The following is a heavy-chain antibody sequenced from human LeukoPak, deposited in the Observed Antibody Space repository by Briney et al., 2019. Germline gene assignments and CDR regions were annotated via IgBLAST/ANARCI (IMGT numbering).Heavy chain of an antibody. CDR2: IYHSGST. J-gene: IGHJ4*02. CDR3: ARIEYNFDY. Sequence: KPSETLSLTCAVSGYSISSGYYWGWIRQLPGKGLEWIGSIYHSGSTYYNPSLKSRVTISVDTSKNQFSLKLSSVTAADTAVYYCARIEYNFDYWGQGTLVTVSS. D-gene: IGHD6-6*01. V-gene: IGHV4-38-2*01. CDR1: GYSISSGYY.